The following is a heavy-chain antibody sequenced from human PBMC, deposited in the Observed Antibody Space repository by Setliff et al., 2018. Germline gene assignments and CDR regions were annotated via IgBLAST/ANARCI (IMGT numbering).Heavy chain of an antibody. J-gene: IGHJ4*02. CDR2: IYHDGND. Sequence: SETLSLTCTVSGASINSLSRWSWVRQPPGKGLEWIGEIYHDGNDKYTPSVHYSPSLKSRVTISIDKSNNQFSLKLTSMTAADTAVYYCAKGGGRYHSDSWGQGILVTVSS. D-gene: IGHD1-1*01. CDR1: GASINSLSR. V-gene: IGHV4-4*02. CDR3: AKGGGRYHSDS.